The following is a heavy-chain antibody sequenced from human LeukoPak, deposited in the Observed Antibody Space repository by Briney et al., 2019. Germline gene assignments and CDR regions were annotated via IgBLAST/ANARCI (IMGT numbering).Heavy chain of an antibody. CDR2: IYYSGST. V-gene: IGHV4-59*12. D-gene: IGHD6-19*01. CDR1: GGSISSYY. Sequence: SETLSLTCTVSGGSISSYYWSWIRQPPGKGLEWIGYIYYSGSTNYNPSLKSRVTISVDTSKNQFSLKLSSVTAADTAVYYCARDGAPYSSGWFDPWGQGTLVTVSS. CDR3: ARDGAPYSSGWFDP. J-gene: IGHJ5*02.